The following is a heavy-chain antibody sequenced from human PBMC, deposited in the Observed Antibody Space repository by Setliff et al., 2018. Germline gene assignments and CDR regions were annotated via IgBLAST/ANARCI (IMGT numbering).Heavy chain of an antibody. V-gene: IGHV3-11*04. J-gene: IGHJ4*02. CDR3: ARDRPGAIFGVVTPFDY. D-gene: IGHD3-3*01. Sequence: GGSLRLSCAASGFTFSDYYMSWIRQAPGKGLEWVSYISGSGYTIYYADSVKGRFTISRDNAKNSLYLQMNSLRAEDTAVYYCARDRPGAIFGVVTPFDYWGQGTLVTVSS. CDR1: GFTFSDYY. CDR2: ISGSGYTI.